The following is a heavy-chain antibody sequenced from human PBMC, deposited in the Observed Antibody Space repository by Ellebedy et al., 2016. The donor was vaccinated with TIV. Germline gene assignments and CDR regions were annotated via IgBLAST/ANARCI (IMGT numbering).Heavy chain of an antibody. CDR3: ARDTHDYSNLNYYYYMDV. D-gene: IGHD4-11*01. J-gene: IGHJ6*03. Sequence: SETLSLTXAVYGGSFSGYYWSWIRQPPGKGLEWIGYIYYSGSTYYNPSLKSRVTISVDTSKNQFSLKLSSVTAADTAVYYCARDTHDYSNLNYYYYMDVWGKGTTVTVSS. V-gene: IGHV4-34*01. CDR2: IYYSGST. CDR1: GGSFSGYY.